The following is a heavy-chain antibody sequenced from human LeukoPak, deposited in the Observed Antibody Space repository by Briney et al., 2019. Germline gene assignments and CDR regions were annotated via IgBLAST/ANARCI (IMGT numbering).Heavy chain of an antibody. CDR2: ISSSSSYI. V-gene: IGHV3-21*01. D-gene: IGHD3-16*01. J-gene: IGHJ3*02. CDR1: GFTFSGYS. CDR3: ARDLVRLGYDSDAFDI. Sequence: VGSLRLSRAASGFTFSGYSMNWVRQAPGKGLEWVSSISSSSSYIYYADSVKGRFTISRDNAKNSLCLQMNSLRAEETAVYYCARDLVRLGYDSDAFDIWGQGTMVTVSS.